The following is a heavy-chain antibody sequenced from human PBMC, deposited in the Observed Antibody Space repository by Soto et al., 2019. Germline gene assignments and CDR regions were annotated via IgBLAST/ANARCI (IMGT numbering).Heavy chain of an antibody. Sequence: SGPTLVNPTQTLTLTCTFSGFSLSTSGMRVSWVRQPPGKALEWLARIDWDDDKLYSTSLKTRLTISKDTSKNQVVLTMTNMDPVDTATYYCARSIVAAGNRWFDPWGQGTLVTVSS. CDR3: ARSIVAAGNRWFDP. V-gene: IGHV2-70*04. CDR2: IDWDDDK. J-gene: IGHJ5*02. D-gene: IGHD6-13*01. CDR1: GFSLSTSGMR.